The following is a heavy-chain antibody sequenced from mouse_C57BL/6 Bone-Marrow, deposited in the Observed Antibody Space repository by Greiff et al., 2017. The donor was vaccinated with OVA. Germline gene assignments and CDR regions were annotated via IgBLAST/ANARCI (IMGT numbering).Heavy chain of an antibody. D-gene: IGHD2-1*01. J-gene: IGHJ4*01. CDR3: ARLYGNYAMVY. CDR2: ISSGGSYT. V-gene: IGHV5-6*01. CDR1: GFTFSSYG. Sequence: EVQGVESGGDLVKPGGSLKLSCAASGFTFSSYGMSWVRQTPDKRLEWVATISSGGSYTYYPDSVKGRFTISRDNAKNTLYLQMSSLKSEDTAMYYCARLYGNYAMVYWGQGTSVTVSS.